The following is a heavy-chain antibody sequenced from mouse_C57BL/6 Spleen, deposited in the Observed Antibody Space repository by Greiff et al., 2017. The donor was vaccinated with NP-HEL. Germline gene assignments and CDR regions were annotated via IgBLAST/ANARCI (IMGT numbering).Heavy chain of an antibody. V-gene: IGHV1-82*01. CDR3: ARRLYYYGSSYGWYFDV. CDR2: IYPGDGDT. J-gene: IGHJ1*03. D-gene: IGHD1-1*01. CDR1: GYAFSSSW. Sequence: QVQLKQSGPELVKPGASVKISCKASGYAFSSSWMNWVKQRPGKGLEWIGRIYPGDGDTNYNGKFKGKATLTADKSSSTAYMQLSSLTSEDSAVYCCARRLYYYGSSYGWYFDVWGTGTTVTVSS.